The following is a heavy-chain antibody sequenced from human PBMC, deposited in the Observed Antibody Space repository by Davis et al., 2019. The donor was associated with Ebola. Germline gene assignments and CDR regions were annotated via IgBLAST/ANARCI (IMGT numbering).Heavy chain of an antibody. CDR3: ARVQIAVATIDY. J-gene: IGHJ4*02. CDR2: IYYSGST. Sequence: MPSETLSLTCTVSGGSISSYYWSWIRQPPGKGLEWIGYIYYSGSTNYNPSLKSRVTISVDTSKNQFSLKLSSVTAADTAVYYCARVQIAVATIDYWGQGTLVTVSS. V-gene: IGHV4-59*01. CDR1: GGSISSYY. D-gene: IGHD6-19*01.